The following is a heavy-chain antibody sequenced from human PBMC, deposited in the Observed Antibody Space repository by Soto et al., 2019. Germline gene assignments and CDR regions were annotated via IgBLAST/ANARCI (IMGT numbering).Heavy chain of an antibody. Sequence: PSETLSLTCSVTGGSINNYYWSWVRQSAGKGLEWIGRVFTTGTTDYNPSLKGRVTISVDTSKNQFSLSLRSVTAADTAIYHCARDFNSIFDDFADMRWNFDPWGQGTLVTVSS. J-gene: IGHJ5*02. CDR2: VFTTGTT. V-gene: IGHV4-4*07. CDR1: GGSINNYY. CDR3: ARDFNSIFDDFADMRWNFDP. D-gene: IGHD3-3*02.